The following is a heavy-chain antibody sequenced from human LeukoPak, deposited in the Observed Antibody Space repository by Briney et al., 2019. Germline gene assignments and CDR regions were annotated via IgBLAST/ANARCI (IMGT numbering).Heavy chain of an antibody. CDR3: ERGGEGYSYGCQTFDY. Sequence: ASVKVSCKASGYTFTSYYMHWVRQAPGQGLEWMGIINPSGGSTSYAQKFQGRVTMTRDTSTSTVYMELSSLRSEATAVYYCERGGEGYSYGCQTFDYWGQGTLVTVSS. V-gene: IGHV1-46*01. CDR1: GYTFTSYY. J-gene: IGHJ4*02. CDR2: INPSGGST. D-gene: IGHD5-18*01.